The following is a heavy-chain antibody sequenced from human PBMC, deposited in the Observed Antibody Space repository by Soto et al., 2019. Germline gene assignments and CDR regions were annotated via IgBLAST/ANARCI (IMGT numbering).Heavy chain of an antibody. J-gene: IGHJ4*02. CDR2: IKQDGSEI. V-gene: IGHV3-7*01. D-gene: IGHD1-7*01. CDR3: MRDVTGTTGY. Sequence: GVLRLSCAASGFIFSNYWMCGVSQAPGKGLEWGSNIKQDGSEIYHVETVMGRFTISRDNAKKSVYLQMSGLRAEDTAVYYCMRDVTGTTGYWGQGNLVTV. CDR1: GFIFSNYW.